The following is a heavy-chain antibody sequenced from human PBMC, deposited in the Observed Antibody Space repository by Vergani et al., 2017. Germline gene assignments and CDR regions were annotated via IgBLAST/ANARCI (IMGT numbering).Heavy chain of an antibody. J-gene: IGHJ6*02. CDR1: GFTFSSYA. CDR2: ISYDGSNK. CDR3: ARDLYYGSGSYYKRFDYYDGMDV. Sequence: QVQLVESGGGVVQPGRSLRLSCAASGFTFSSYAMHWVRQAPGXGLEWVAVISYDGSNKYYADSVKGRFTISRDNSKNTLYLQMNSLRAEDTAVYYCARDLYYGSGSYYKRFDYYDGMDVWGQGPTVTVSS. V-gene: IGHV3-30-3*01. D-gene: IGHD3-10*01.